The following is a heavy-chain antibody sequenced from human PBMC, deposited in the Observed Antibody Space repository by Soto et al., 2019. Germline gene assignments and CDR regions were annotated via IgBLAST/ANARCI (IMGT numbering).Heavy chain of an antibody. D-gene: IGHD3-3*01. Sequence: GASVKVSCKASGYTFTSYAMHWVRQAPGQRLEWMGWINAGNGNTKYSQKFQGRVTITRDTSASTAYMELSSLRSEDTAVYYCARDRSLLRFLEWLSSGDLIYWGQGTLVTVSS. CDR3: ARDRSLLRFLEWLSSGDLIY. V-gene: IGHV1-3*01. CDR2: INAGNGNT. J-gene: IGHJ4*02. CDR1: GYTFTSYA.